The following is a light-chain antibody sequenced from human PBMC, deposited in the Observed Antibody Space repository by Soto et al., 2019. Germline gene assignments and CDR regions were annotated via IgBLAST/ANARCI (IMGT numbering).Light chain of an antibody. CDR1: QSVTNN. CDR3: QQYKNWPPLT. CDR2: GAS. V-gene: IGKV3-15*01. Sequence: EIVMTQYPGTLSASPGERVTLSCRASQSVTNNLAWYQQKPGQAPRLLIYGASTRATGVPDRFSGSGSGTAFTLTIRSLQSEDFADYYCQQYKNWPPLTFGGGTRVESK. J-gene: IGKJ4*01.